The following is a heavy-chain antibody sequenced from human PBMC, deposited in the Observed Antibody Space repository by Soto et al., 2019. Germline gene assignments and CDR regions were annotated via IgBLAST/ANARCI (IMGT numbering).Heavy chain of an antibody. Sequence: QVQLVQSGAEEKKPGASVKVSCKASGYTFTSYAMHWVRQAPGQRLEWMGWINAGNGITKYSQKFQGRVTITRDTSASTAYMELSSLRSEDTAVYYCARAWVVVTAPDYWGQGTLVTVSS. V-gene: IGHV1-3*05. CDR1: GYTFTSYA. J-gene: IGHJ4*02. CDR2: INAGNGIT. CDR3: ARAWVVVTAPDY. D-gene: IGHD2-21*02.